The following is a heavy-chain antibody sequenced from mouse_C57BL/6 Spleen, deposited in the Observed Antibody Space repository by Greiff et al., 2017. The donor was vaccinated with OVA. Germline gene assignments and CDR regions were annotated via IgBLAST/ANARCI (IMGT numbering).Heavy chain of an antibody. CDR1: GYTFTDYY. Sequence: EVQLQQSGPELVKPGASVKISCKASGYTFTDYYMNWVKQSHGKSLEWIGDINPNNGGTSYNQKFKGKATLTVDKSSSTAYMELRSLTSEDSAVYYCARWDWFAYWGQGTLATVSA. V-gene: IGHV1-26*01. CDR3: ARWDWFAY. D-gene: IGHD4-1*01. CDR2: INPNNGGT. J-gene: IGHJ3*01.